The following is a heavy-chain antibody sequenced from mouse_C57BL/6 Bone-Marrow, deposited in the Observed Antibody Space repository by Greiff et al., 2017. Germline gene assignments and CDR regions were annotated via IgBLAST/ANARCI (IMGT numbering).Heavy chain of an antibody. D-gene: IGHD1-1*01. CDR1: GYTFTSYT. CDR2: INPSSGYT. V-gene: IGHV1-4*01. Sequence: VQLQQSGAELARPGASVKMSCKASGYTFTSYTMHWVKQRPGQGLEWVGYINPSSGYTKYNQKLKDRFTLTADKSSSSVYMQLSSLTSEDSAFYDCARNPHDYGSPYYFDVWGKGTTLTVSS. J-gene: IGHJ2*01. CDR3: ARNPHDYGSPYYFDV.